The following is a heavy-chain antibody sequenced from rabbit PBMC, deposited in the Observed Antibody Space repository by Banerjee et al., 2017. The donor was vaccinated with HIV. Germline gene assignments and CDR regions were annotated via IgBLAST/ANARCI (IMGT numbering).Heavy chain of an antibody. J-gene: IGHJ4*01. CDR3: ARAYVDGSVGVWNL. CDR1: GFTLSNYW. CDR2: IYAGSSGTT. D-gene: IGHD5-1*01. Sequence: QEQLEESGGDLVKPGASLTLTCTASGFTLSNYWICWVRQAPGKGLEWIACIYAGSSGTTEYASWAKGRFTISKTSSTTVTLQMTSLTVADTATYFCARAYVDGSVGVWNLWGQGTLVTVS. V-gene: IGHV1S45*01.